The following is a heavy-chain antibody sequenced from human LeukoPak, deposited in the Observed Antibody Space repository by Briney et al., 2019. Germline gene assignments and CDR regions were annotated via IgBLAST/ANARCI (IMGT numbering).Heavy chain of an antibody. CDR3: AREHSSGYYFDAFDI. V-gene: IGHV1-2*02. D-gene: IGHD3-22*01. CDR2: INPNSGGT. CDR1: GYTFTGYY. Sequence: ASVKVSCKASGYTFTGYYMHWVRQAPGQGLEWMGWINPNSGGTNYAQKFQGRVTMTRDTSISIAYMELSRLRSDDTAVYYCAREHSSGYYFDAFDIWGQGTMVTVSS. J-gene: IGHJ3*02.